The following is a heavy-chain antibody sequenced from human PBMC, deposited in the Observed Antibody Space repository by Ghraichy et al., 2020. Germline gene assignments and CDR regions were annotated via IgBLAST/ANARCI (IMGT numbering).Heavy chain of an antibody. CDR2: INHSGST. J-gene: IGHJ6*02. V-gene: IGHV4-34*01. CDR1: GGSFSGYY. CDR3: ARRPRLPIRYYYGMDV. D-gene: IGHD2-15*01. Sequence: SQTLSLTCAVYGGSFSGYYWSWIRQPPGKGLEWIGEINHSGSTNYNPSLKSRVTISVDTSKNQFSLKLSSVTAADTAVYYCARRPRLPIRYYYGMDVWGQGTTVTVSS.